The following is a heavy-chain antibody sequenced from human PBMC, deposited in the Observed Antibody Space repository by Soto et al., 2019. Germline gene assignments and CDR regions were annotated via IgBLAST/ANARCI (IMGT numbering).Heavy chain of an antibody. J-gene: IGHJ6*02. CDR3: ARVVYDILTGYYRRYYYYGMDV. CDR2: ISAYNGNT. D-gene: IGHD3-9*01. Sequence: QVQLVQSGAEVKKPGASVKVSCKASGYTFTSYGISWVRQAPGQGLEWMGWISAYNGNTNYAQKLQGRVTMTTDTSTSTAYMELRSLRSDDTAVDYCARVVYDILTGYYRRYYYYGMDVWGQGTTVTVSS. V-gene: IGHV1-18*01. CDR1: GYTFTSYG.